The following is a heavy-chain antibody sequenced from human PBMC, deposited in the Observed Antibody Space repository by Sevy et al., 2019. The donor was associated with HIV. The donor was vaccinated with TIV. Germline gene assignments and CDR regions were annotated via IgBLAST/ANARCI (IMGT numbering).Heavy chain of an antibody. CDR1: GYTFTSYY. Sequence: ASVKVSCKASGYTFTSYYMHWVRQAPGQGLEWMGIINPIGGSTNYAQKFQGRVTMTRDTSTSTVYMELSSLRSEDTAVYYCARDSDNYDILTGYYPFDYWGPGTLVTVSS. V-gene: IGHV1-46*01. CDR2: INPIGGST. D-gene: IGHD3-9*01. J-gene: IGHJ4*02. CDR3: ARDSDNYDILTGYYPFDY.